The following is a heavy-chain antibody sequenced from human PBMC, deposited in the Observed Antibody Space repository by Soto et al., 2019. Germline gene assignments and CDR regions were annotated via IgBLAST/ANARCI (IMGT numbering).Heavy chain of an antibody. J-gene: IGHJ4*02. CDR2: IIPIFGTA. Sequence: ASVKVSCKASGGTFSSYAISWVRQAPGQGLEWMGGIIPIFGTANYAQKFQGRVTITADESTSTAYMELSSLRSEDTAVYYCARDSGGSGSYGGYYFDYWGQGTLVTVSS. V-gene: IGHV1-69*13. D-gene: IGHD3-10*01. CDR1: GGTFSSYA. CDR3: ARDSGGSGSYGGYYFDY.